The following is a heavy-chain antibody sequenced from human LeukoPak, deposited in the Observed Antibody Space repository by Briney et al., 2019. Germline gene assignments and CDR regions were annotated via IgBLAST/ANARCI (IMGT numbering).Heavy chain of an antibody. V-gene: IGHV4-61*02. D-gene: IGHD6-25*01. Sequence: SETLSLTCTVSGGSISSGSYYWSWIRQPAGKGLEWIGRIYTSGSTNYNPSLKSRDTISVDTSKNQFSLKLSSVTAADTAVYYCARDGRLKESYFDYWGQGTLVTVSS. CDR1: GGSISSGSYY. CDR3: ARDGRLKESYFDY. CDR2: IYTSGST. J-gene: IGHJ4*02.